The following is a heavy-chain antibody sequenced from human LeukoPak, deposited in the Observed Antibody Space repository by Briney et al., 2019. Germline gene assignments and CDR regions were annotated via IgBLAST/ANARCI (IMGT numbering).Heavy chain of an antibody. CDR3: AKDIAQGYTFGSIEQDY. CDR2: INHNGETI. V-gene: IGHV3-48*01. D-gene: IGHD5-18*01. J-gene: IGHJ4*02. Sequence: PGGSLRLSCAASGFPFSSYVMSWVRQAPGKGLEWVSYINHNGETIYYPDFVKGRFTISRDNSKNTLSLQMNSLRAEDTAVYYCAKDIAQGYTFGSIEQDYWGQGTLVTVSS. CDR1: GFPFSSYV.